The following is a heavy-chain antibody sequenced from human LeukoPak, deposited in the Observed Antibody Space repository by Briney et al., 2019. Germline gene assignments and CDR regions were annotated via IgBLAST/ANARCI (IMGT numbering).Heavy chain of an antibody. CDR1: GFTFSSYA. D-gene: IGHD2-15*01. CDR3: AKDARQHIVVVAATVNWFDP. Sequence: GGTLRLSCAASGFTFSSYAMSWVRQAPGKGLEWVSAISGSGGSTYYADSVKGRFTISRDNSKNTLYLQMNSLRAEDTAVYYCAKDARQHIVVVAATVNWFDPWGQGTLVTVSS. V-gene: IGHV3-23*01. J-gene: IGHJ5*02. CDR2: ISGSGGST.